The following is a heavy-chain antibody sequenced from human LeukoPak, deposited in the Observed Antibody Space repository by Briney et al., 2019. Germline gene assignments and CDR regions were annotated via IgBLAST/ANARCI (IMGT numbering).Heavy chain of an antibody. J-gene: IGHJ4*02. CDR3: ARTKDCSSTSCYGAEFDY. CDR2: ISSSGSTI. Sequence: PGGSLRLSCAAFGFTFSSYEMNWVRQAPGKGLEWVSYISSSGSTIYYADSVKGRFTISRDNAKNSLYLQMNSLRAEDTAVYYCARTKDCSSTSCYGAEFDYWGQGTLVTVSS. CDR1: GFTFSSYE. D-gene: IGHD2-2*01. V-gene: IGHV3-48*03.